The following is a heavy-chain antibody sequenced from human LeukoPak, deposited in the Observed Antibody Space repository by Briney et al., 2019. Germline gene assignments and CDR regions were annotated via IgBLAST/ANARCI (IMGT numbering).Heavy chain of an antibody. CDR3: VRVEMVRGLVAIDS. D-gene: IGHD3-10*01. CDR2: IYQSGNT. Sequence: PSETLSLTCAVSGGSIISGDYSWTWIRLPPGKGLECLGYIYQSGNTYFNPSLKSRVTISLDRSKNQFSLKLTSVTAADTAIYYCVRVEMVRGLVAIDSWGRGILVTVSS. V-gene: IGHV4-30-2*01. CDR1: GGSIISGDYS. J-gene: IGHJ4*02.